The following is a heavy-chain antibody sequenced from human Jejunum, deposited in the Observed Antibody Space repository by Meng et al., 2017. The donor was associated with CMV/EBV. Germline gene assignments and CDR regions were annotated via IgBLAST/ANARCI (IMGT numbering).Heavy chain of an antibody. CDR3: VKGLTVFEY. D-gene: IGHD2-8*02. CDR2: ISGGGT. J-gene: IGHJ4*02. V-gene: IGHV3-23*03. Sequence: RLSCAASGFTFGSFAMSWVRQAPGRGLEWVSIISGGGTYYADSVKGRFTISRDNSKNTLYLQMNSLRAEDTALYYCVKGLTVFEYWGQGTLVTVSS. CDR1: GFTFGSFA.